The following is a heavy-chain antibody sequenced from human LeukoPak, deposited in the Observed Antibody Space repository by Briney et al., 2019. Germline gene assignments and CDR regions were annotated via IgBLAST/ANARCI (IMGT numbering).Heavy chain of an antibody. Sequence: SETLTLTCTVSGASISSSSLYWGWIRQPPGKGLEWIGSIYNSGGSNYNPSLKSRVTISVDTSKNQFSLKLSSVTAADTAVYYCARRVAAAGTLGYYYYYYMDVWGKGTTVTVSS. CDR3: ARRVAAAGTLGYYYYYYMDV. V-gene: IGHV4-39*07. J-gene: IGHJ6*03. D-gene: IGHD6-13*01. CDR2: IYNSGGS. CDR1: GASISSSSLY.